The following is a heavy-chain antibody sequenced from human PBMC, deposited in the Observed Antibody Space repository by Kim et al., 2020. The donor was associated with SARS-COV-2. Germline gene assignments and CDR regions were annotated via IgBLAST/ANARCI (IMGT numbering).Heavy chain of an antibody. V-gene: IGHV3-23*01. CDR3: AKSTGYSSGWTGDYYYGMDV. Sequence: RFTISRDNSKNTLYLQMNSLRAEDTAVYYCAKSTGYSSGWTGDYYYGMDVWGQGTTVTVSS. J-gene: IGHJ6*02. D-gene: IGHD6-19*01.